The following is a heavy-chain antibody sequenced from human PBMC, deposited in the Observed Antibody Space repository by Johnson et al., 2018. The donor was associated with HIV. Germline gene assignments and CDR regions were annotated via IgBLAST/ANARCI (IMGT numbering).Heavy chain of an antibody. V-gene: IGHV3-30*04. D-gene: IGHD6-13*01. CDR1: GFTFSSYA. CDR2: ISYDGSNK. Sequence: QVQLVESGGGVVQPGRSLRLSCAASGFTFSSYAMHWVRQAPGKGLEWVAVISYDGSNKYYADSVKGRFTISRDNSKNTLYLQMNSLRAEDTAVYYCARDQEAAAGQDDAFDIWGQGTTVIVSS. CDR3: ARDQEAAAGQDDAFDI. J-gene: IGHJ3*02.